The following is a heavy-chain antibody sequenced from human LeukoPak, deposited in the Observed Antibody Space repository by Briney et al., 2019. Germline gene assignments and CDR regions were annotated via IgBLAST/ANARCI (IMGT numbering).Heavy chain of an antibody. CDR2: ISTHSGNT. Sequence: GASVKVSCKASGYTFTNYGISWVRQAPGQGLEWMGWISTHSGNTHYAQNLQGRVTMTTDTSTSTAYMEVRSLRSDDTAMYYCPRDSTRYSSGWYRSYRDYWGQGTLVTVSS. J-gene: IGHJ4*02. V-gene: IGHV1-18*04. CDR3: PRDSTRYSSGWYRSYRDY. CDR1: GYTFTNYG. D-gene: IGHD6-19*01.